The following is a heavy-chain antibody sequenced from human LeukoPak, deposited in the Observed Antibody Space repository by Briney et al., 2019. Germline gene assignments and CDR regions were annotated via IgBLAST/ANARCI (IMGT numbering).Heavy chain of an antibody. CDR2: ISYDGSNE. Sequence: PGGSLRLSCAASGFTFSTYGMHWVRQAPGKGLEWVAVISYDGSNEYYADSVKGRFTISRENAKNSLYLQMNSLRAEDTAVYYCARGSYGSGSYAHQGFDPWGQGTLVTVSS. V-gene: IGHV3-30*03. CDR1: GFTFSTYG. D-gene: IGHD3-10*01. CDR3: ARGSYGSGSYAHQGFDP. J-gene: IGHJ5*02.